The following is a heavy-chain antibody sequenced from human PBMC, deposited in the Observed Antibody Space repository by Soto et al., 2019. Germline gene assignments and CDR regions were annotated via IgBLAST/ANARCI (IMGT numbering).Heavy chain of an antibody. CDR3: AGGSDGDSVVFYYYAMDV. D-gene: IGHD4-17*01. J-gene: IGHJ6*02. CDR2: VYYSGST. Sequence: QVQLQESGPGLVKPSETLSLSCTVSGASVSSGSYYWSWIRQPPGKGLEWIGFVYYSGSTNYNPSIKSRVTISLDTAKNQFSLRLNSVTAADTAVYHCAGGSDGDSVVFYYYAMDVWGQGTTVTVSS. V-gene: IGHV4-61*01. CDR1: GASVSSGSYY.